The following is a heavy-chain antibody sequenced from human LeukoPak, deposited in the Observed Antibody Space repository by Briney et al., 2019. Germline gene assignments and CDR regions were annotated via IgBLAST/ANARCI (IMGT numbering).Heavy chain of an antibody. Sequence: GGSLRLSCAASGFTFSNAWMSWVRQAPGKGLEWVGRIKSKTDGGTTDYAAPVKGRFTISRDDSKNTLYLQMNSLKTEDTAVYYCTTDVTDYLELRVDAFDIWGQGTMVTVSS. V-gene: IGHV3-15*01. CDR1: GFTFSNAW. J-gene: IGHJ3*02. D-gene: IGHD1-7*01. CDR3: TTDVTDYLELRVDAFDI. CDR2: IKSKTDGGTT.